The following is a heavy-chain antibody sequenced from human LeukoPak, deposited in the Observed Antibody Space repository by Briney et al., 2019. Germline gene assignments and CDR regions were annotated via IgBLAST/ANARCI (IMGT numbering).Heavy chain of an antibody. CDR2: IYYSKNT. Sequence: SETLSLTCTVSGGSISSSSAYWGWIRQPPGKGLEWIGSIYYSKNTYYNPSLKSRVTISADTSKNQFSLTLGSVSATDTAVYYCVSPRGFSYGYFDYWGQGPLVTVSS. CDR3: VSPRGFSYGYFDY. D-gene: IGHD5-18*01. V-gene: IGHV4-39*01. CDR1: GGSISSSSAY. J-gene: IGHJ4*02.